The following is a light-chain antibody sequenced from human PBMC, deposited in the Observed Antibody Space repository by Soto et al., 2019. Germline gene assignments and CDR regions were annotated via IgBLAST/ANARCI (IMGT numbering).Light chain of an antibody. CDR3: SSYTTSNTYV. CDR2: EVN. Sequence: QSALTQPASVSGSPGQSIPFSRTGTSSDIGVYNYVSWYQQHPGKAPKLMIYEVNNRPSGVSNRFSGSKSGNTASLTISGLQAEDEADYYCSSYTTSNTYVFGTGTKVTVL. CDR1: SSDIGVYNY. J-gene: IGLJ1*01. V-gene: IGLV2-14*01.